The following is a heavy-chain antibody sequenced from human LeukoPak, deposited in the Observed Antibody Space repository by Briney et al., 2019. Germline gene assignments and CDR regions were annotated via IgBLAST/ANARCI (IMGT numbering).Heavy chain of an antibody. V-gene: IGHV3-48*02. Sequence: GGSLRLSCAASGFTSSSYSMNWVRQAPGKGLEWVSYISRSSSTIYYTDSVKGRFTISRDNAKNSLYLQMNSLRDEDTAVYYCAGAVGGYGDYYYGMDVWGQGTTVTVSS. CDR2: ISRSSSTI. CDR3: AGAVGGYGDYYYGMDV. J-gene: IGHJ6*02. CDR1: GFTSSSYS. D-gene: IGHD5-12*01.